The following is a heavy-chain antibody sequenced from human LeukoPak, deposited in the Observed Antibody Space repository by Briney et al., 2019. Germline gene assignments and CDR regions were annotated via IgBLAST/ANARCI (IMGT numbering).Heavy chain of an antibody. J-gene: IGHJ4*02. V-gene: IGHV4-38-2*01. CDR2: IYQSGST. D-gene: IGHD6-13*01. Sequence: PSETLSLTCAVSDYSISSDYYWAWIRQPPGKGLEWIGSIYQSGSTHYNPSLKSRVTISVDTSKNQFSLKLNSVTAADTAVYYCARNSSWYFDYWGQGTLVTVSS. CDR1: DYSISSDYY. CDR3: ARNSSWYFDY.